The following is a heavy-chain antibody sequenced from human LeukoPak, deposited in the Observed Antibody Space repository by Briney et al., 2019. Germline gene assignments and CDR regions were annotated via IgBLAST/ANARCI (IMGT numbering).Heavy chain of an antibody. CDR1: GGSISSSYYY. CDR3: YYYGSGSRPTGYYFDY. CDR2: IYYSGST. D-gene: IGHD3-10*01. V-gene: IGHV4-39*07. J-gene: IGHJ4*02. Sequence: PSKTLSLTCTVSGGSISSSYYYWGWIRQPPGKGLEWIGSIYYSGSTYYNPSLKSRVTISVDTSKNQFSLKLSSVTAADTAVYYCYYYGSGSRPTGYYFDYWGQGTLVTVSS.